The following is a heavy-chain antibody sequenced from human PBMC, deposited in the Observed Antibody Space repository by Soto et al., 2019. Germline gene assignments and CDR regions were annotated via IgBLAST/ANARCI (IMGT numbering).Heavy chain of an antibody. J-gene: IGHJ6*02. V-gene: IGHV3-53*01. CDR3: ARDPPATRHGMDV. Sequence: GRSLRLPCAASGLTVSSNYTSWVRQAPRKGLAWVQVIYRGGSTYYADSVRGRFTISRDNSKNTFYLQMKSLRVEDTAVYYCARDPPATRHGMDVWGQGTTVTVSS. CDR2: IYRGGST. CDR1: GLTVSSNY.